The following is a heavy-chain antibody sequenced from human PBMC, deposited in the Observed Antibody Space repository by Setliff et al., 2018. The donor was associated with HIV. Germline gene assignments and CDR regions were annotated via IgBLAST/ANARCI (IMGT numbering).Heavy chain of an antibody. CDR1: GGPFTSA. CDR3: ASDSPAARFEELEDHYYYFMDV. V-gene: IGHV1-69*13. D-gene: IGHD3-10*01. J-gene: IGHJ6*03. Sequence: ASVKVSCKASGGPFTSAFNWVRQVPGQGLEWMGGIIPIFGTANYAQNFGGRVTITADQSTTTSYLQLNSLRFEDTAIYYCASDSPAARFEELEDHYYYFMDVWG. CDR2: IIPIFGTA.